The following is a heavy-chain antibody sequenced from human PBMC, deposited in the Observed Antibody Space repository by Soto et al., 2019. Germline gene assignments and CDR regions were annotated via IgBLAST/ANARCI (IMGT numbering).Heavy chain of an antibody. J-gene: IGHJ5*02. Sequence: QVQLVQSGAEVKKPGSSVKVSCKASGGTFSSYTISWVRQAPGQGLEWMGRIIPILGIANYAQKVQGRVTITAEKSTSTAYMELSSLSSEDTAVYYCAREHSCSSRGPPWWFDPWGQGTLVTVSS. V-gene: IGHV1-69*08. D-gene: IGHD6-6*01. CDR2: IIPILGIA. CDR3: AREHSCSSRGPPWWFDP. CDR1: GGTFSSYT.